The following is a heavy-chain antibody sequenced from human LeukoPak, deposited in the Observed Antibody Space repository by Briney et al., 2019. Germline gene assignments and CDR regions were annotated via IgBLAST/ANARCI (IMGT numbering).Heavy chain of an antibody. CDR1: GFIFSSFG. J-gene: IGHJ4*02. D-gene: IGHD3-3*02. CDR2: IRYDGSTK. Sequence: PGGSLRLSCVASGFIFSSFGMHWVRQAPGKGLEWVAFIRYDGSTKYYADSVKGRFTISRDNSRNTLYLEMSSLRADDTAVYYCAKISSHWGQGTLVTVSS. CDR3: AKISSH. V-gene: IGHV3-30*02.